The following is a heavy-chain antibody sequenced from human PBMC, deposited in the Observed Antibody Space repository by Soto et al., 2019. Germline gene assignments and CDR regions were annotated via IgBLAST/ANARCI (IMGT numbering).Heavy chain of an antibody. V-gene: IGHV3-30*03. D-gene: IGHD1-26*01. Sequence: QVQLVESGGGVVQPGRSLRLSCAASGFTFSSYGMHWVRQAPGKGLEWVAVISYDGSNKYYADSVKGRFTISRDNSKNTLYLQMNSLRAEDTAVYYCAIDYLRYSGSGPFDYWDQGTLVNVSS. J-gene: IGHJ4*02. CDR2: ISYDGSNK. CDR3: AIDYLRYSGSGPFDY. CDR1: GFTFSSYG.